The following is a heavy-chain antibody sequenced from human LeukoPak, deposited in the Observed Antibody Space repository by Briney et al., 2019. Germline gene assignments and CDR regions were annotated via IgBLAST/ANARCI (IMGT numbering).Heavy chain of an antibody. CDR3: AREAYYYDSSGQNTLGY. CDR1: DGSISRSTYY. D-gene: IGHD3-22*01. CDR2: IYYAGST. V-gene: IGHV4-39*07. J-gene: IGHJ4*02. Sequence: SETLPLTCTVSDGSISRSTYYWGWIRQPPGKGLEWIGSIYYAGSTYYNPSLKSRVTISVDTSKNQFSLKLSSVTAADTAVYYCAREAYYYDSSGQNTLGYWGQGTLVTVSS.